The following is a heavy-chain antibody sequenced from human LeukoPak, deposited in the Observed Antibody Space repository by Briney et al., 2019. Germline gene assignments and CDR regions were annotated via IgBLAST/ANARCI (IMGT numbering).Heavy chain of an antibody. CDR3: AELGITMIGGV. CDR2: ISSSGSTI. D-gene: IGHD3-10*02. V-gene: IGHV3-48*03. CDR1: GFTFSNYA. J-gene: IGHJ6*04. Sequence: PGGTLRLSCAASGFTFSNYAMSWVRQAPGKGLEWVSYISSSGSTIYYADSVKGRFTISRDNAKNSLYLQMNSLRAEDTAVYYCAELGITMIGGVWGKGTTVTISS.